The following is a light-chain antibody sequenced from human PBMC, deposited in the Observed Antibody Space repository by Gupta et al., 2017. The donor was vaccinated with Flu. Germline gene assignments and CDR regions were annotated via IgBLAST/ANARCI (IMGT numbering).Light chain of an antibody. J-gene: IGKJ4*01. CDR1: QGIRDD. Sequence: GDRVTITCRASQGIRDDLGWYQQKPGNATKRLIYAASSLQSGVPSRFSGSGFGTEFTLTISSLQPEDSATYYCLQHRLYPLTFGGGTKVEIK. CDR2: AAS. V-gene: IGKV1-17*01. CDR3: LQHRLYPLT.